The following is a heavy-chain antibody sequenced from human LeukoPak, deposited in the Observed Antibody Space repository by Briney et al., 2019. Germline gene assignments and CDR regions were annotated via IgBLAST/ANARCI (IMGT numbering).Heavy chain of an antibody. Sequence: GRSLRLSCAASGFTFSTYGMHWVRQAPGKGLEWVVVISYDGSNKYYADSVKGRFTISRDNSKNTLYLQMNSLRAEDTAVYYCAKDLTAVAGLFDYWGQGTLVTVSS. CDR3: AKDLTAVAGLFDY. CDR2: ISYDGSNK. CDR1: GFTFSTYG. V-gene: IGHV3-30*18. D-gene: IGHD6-19*01. J-gene: IGHJ4*02.